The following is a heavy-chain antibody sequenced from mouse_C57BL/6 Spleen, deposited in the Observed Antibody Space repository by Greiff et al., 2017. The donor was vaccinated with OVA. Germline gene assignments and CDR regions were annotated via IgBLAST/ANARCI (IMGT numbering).Heavy chain of an antibody. CDR1: GYTFTSYW. J-gene: IGHJ3*01. CDR3: ALIYYDYEGAY. V-gene: IGHV1-69*01. CDR2: IDPSDSYT. Sequence: QVHVKQPGAELVMPGASVKLSCKASGYTFTSYWMHWVKQRPGQGLEWIGEIDPSDSYTNYNQKFKGKSTLTVDKSSSTAYMQLSSLTSEDSAVYYCALIYYDYEGAYWGQGTLVTVSA. D-gene: IGHD2-4*01.